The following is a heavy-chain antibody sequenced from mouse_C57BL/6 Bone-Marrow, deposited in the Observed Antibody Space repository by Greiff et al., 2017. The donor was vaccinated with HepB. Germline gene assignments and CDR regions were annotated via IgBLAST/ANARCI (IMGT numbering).Heavy chain of an antibody. D-gene: IGHD1-1*01. CDR1: GFTFSDYG. V-gene: IGHV5-17*01. CDR3: ARREYGWYFDV. J-gene: IGHJ1*03. CDR2: ISSGSSTI. Sequence: EVMLVESGGGLVKPGGSLKLSCAASGFTFSDYGMHWVRQAPEKGLEWVAYISSGSSTIYYADTVKGRFTISRDNAKNTLFLQMTSLRSEDTAMYYCARREYGWYFDVWGTGTTVTVSS.